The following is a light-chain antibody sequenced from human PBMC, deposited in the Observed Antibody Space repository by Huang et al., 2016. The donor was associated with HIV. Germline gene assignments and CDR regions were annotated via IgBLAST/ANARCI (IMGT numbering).Light chain of an antibody. J-gene: IGKJ1*01. Sequence: EIVMTQSPATLSVSPVERATLSCRASQSVSSNLACYQQKPGQAPRLLNYGASTRATGIPGRFSGSGSGTEFTLTISSLQSEDCAVYYCQQFNNWPRTFGQGTKVEIK. CDR1: QSVSSN. CDR3: QQFNNWPRT. V-gene: IGKV3-15*01. CDR2: GAS.